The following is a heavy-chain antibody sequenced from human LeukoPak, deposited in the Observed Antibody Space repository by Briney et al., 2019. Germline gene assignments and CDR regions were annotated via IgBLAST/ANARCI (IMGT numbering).Heavy chain of an antibody. CDR3: ARDSGGYCSGGSCYYYYYYYMDV. Sequence: GASVKVSCKASGYTFTSYYMHWVRQAPGQGLEWMGWINPNSGGTNYAQKFQGRVTMTTDTSTSTAYIELRSLRSDDTAVYYCARDSGGYCSGGSCYYYYYYYMDVWGKGTTVTVSS. J-gene: IGHJ6*03. CDR2: INPNSGGT. D-gene: IGHD2-15*01. CDR1: GYTFTSYY. V-gene: IGHV1-2*02.